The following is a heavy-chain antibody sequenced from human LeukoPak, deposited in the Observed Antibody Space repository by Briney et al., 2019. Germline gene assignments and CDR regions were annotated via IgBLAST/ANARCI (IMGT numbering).Heavy chain of an antibody. CDR2: FDPEDGET. CDR3: ATARWSPQNLCDP. CDR1: GYTLSEFS. D-gene: IGHD3-3*01. J-gene: IGHJ5*02. V-gene: IGHV1-24*01. Sequence: ASVKVSCKFSGYTLSEFSMHWVRQAPGKGLEWMGGFDPEDGETIYAQKFQGRVTMTEDTSTDTAYMELSSLRSEDRAVYYCATARWSPQNLCDPWGQGTLVTVSS.